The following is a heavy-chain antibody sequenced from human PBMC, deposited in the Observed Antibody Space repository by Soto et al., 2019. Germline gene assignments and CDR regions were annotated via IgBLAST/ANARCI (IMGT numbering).Heavy chain of an antibody. CDR2: ISYDGSNK. J-gene: IGHJ4*02. CDR1: GFTFSSYG. CDR3: AKLDGSGSYPRVVGGFDY. V-gene: IGHV3-30*18. Sequence: QVQLVESGGGVVQPGRSLRLSCAASGFTFSSYGMHWVRQAPGKGLELVAVISYDGSNKYYADSVKGRFTISRDNSKNSLSLQMNRLRAEDTAVDYCAKLDGSGSYPRVVGGFDYWGQGPLVTVSS. D-gene: IGHD3-10*01.